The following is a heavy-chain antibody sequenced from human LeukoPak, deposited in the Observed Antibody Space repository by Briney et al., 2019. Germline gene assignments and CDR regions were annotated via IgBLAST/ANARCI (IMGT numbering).Heavy chain of an antibody. V-gene: IGHV1-8*01. D-gene: IGHD3-3*01. CDR1: GCTFSNYD. J-gene: IGHJ5*02. CDR3: ARGRSAALPRQNCFDP. CDR2: MNPNSGNT. Sequence: GASVKVSCKASGCTFSNYDINWVRQATGQGLEWMGWMNPNSGNTGYAQNFQGRVTMTRNTSVSTAYMELSSLTSEDTAVYYCARGRSAALPRQNCFDPWGQGTLVTVSS.